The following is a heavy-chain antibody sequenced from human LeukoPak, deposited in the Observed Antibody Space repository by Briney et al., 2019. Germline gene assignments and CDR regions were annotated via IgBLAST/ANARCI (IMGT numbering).Heavy chain of an antibody. CDR2: ISSSSSTI. CDR1: GFTFSSYS. J-gene: IGHJ4*02. CDR3: ARDFGVVHAARVDYFDY. Sequence: GGSLRLSCAASGFTFSSYSMNWVRQAPGKGLEWVSYISSSSSTIYYADSVKGRFTISRDNAKNSLYLQMNSLRAEDTAVYYCARDFGVVHAARVDYFDYWGQGTLVTVSS. D-gene: IGHD2-2*01. V-gene: IGHV3-48*01.